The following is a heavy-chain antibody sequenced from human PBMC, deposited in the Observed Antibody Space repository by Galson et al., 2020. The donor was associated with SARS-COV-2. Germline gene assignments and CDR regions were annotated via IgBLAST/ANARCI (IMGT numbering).Heavy chain of an antibody. D-gene: IGHD2-2*01. Sequence: SETLSLTCTVSGGSISSGGYYWSWIRQHPGKGLEWIGYIYYSGSTYYNPSLKSRVTISVDTSKNQFSLKLSSVTAADTAVYYCARDGASLPAAIVWGQGTLVTVSS. CDR1: GGSISSGGYY. CDR2: IYYSGST. J-gene: IGHJ4*02. CDR3: ARDGASLPAAIV. V-gene: IGHV4-31*03.